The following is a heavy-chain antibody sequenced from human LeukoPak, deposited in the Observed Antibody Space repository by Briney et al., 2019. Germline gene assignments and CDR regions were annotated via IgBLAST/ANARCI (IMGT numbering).Heavy chain of an antibody. J-gene: IGHJ4*01. CDR1: GFTFTDYW. Sequence: GGSLRLSCAVSGFTFTDYWMKWVRQAPGKGPEGVASIRQDGSEKTYVDSVKGRFTISRDNTKNSLSLQLNGLRAEDTAVYYCARDGTAAGLYFDLWGQGTLVTVSS. D-gene: IGHD6-13*01. CDR2: IRQDGSEK. CDR3: ARDGTAAGLYFDL. V-gene: IGHV3-7*01.